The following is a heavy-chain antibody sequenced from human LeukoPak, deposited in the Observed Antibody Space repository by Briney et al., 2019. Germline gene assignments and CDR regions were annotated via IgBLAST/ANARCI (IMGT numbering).Heavy chain of an antibody. J-gene: IGHJ6*02. CDR2: IWYDGSNK. CDR3: ARGEYCSGGSCYPYYYGMDV. Sequence: GSLSLSCAASGFTFSSYGMHWVRQAPGKGLEWVAVIWYDGSNKYYADSVKGRFTISRDNSKNTLYLQMNSLRAEDTAVYYCARGEYCSGGSCYPYYYGMDVWGQGTTVTVSS. V-gene: IGHV3-33*01. D-gene: IGHD2-15*01. CDR1: GFTFSSYG.